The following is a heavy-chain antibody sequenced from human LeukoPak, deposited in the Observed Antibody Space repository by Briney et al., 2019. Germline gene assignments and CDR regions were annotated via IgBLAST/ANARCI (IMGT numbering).Heavy chain of an antibody. Sequence: TGGSLRLSCAASGFTFSSYGMYWVRQAPGKGLEWVAVISYDGSNKYYVDSVKGRFTISRDNSKNTLYLQMNSLRAEDTAVYYCAKVGHDSSGYQYFDYWGQGTLVTVSS. V-gene: IGHV3-30*18. CDR3: AKVGHDSSGYQYFDY. CDR1: GFTFSSYG. D-gene: IGHD3-22*01. CDR2: ISYDGSNK. J-gene: IGHJ4*02.